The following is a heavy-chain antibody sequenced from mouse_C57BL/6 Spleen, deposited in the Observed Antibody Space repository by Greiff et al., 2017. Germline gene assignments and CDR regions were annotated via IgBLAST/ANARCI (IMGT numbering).Heavy chain of an antibody. J-gene: IGHJ3*01. Sequence: EVKLVESGGGLVKPGGSLKLSCAASGFTFSSYAMSWVRQTPEKRLEWVATISDGGSYTYYPDNVKGRFTISRANAKNNLYLHMGHLKSEDTTMFYCARDRLTGYWGQGTLVTVSA. V-gene: IGHV5-4*01. D-gene: IGHD4-1*01. CDR2: ISDGGSYT. CDR3: ARDRLTGY. CDR1: GFTFSSYA.